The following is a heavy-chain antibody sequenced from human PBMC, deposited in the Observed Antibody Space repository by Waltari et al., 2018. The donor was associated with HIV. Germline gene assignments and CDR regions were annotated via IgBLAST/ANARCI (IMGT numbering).Heavy chain of an antibody. D-gene: IGHD2-15*01. Sequence: QLQLQESGPGLVKPSETLSLTCTVSGGSISSSSYYWGWIRQPPGKGLEWIGSIYYSGSTYYNPSLKSRVTISVDTSKNQFSLKLSSVTAADTAVYYCASPYCSGGSCYPYYYYYGMDVWGQGTTVTVSS. CDR1: GGSISSSSYY. CDR3: ASPYCSGGSCYPYYYYYGMDV. J-gene: IGHJ6*02. CDR2: IYYSGST. V-gene: IGHV4-39*01.